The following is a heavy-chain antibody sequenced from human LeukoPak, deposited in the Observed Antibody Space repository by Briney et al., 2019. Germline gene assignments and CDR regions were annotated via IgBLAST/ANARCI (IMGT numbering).Heavy chain of an antibody. D-gene: IGHD1-1*01. CDR3: ASGQSWKLPVKGSYYYYYSMDV. Sequence: ASVKVSCKASGGTFSSYAISWVRQAPGQGLEWMGGIIPIFGTANYAQKFQGRVTITADESTSTAYMELSSLRSEDTAVYYCASGQSWKLPVKGSYYYYYSMDVWAKGPRSPSP. J-gene: IGHJ6*02. CDR1: GGTFSSYA. V-gene: IGHV1-69*01. CDR2: IIPIFGTA.